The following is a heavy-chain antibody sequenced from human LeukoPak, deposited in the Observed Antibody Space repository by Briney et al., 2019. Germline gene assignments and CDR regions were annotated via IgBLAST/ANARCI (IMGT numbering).Heavy chain of an antibody. V-gene: IGHV4-39*07. J-gene: IGHJ4*02. Sequence: SETLSLTCTVSGGSISSGGYYWSWIRQPPGKGLEWIGEINHSGSTNYNPSLKSRVTISVDTSKNQFSLKLSSVTAADTAVYYCAESNYDSSGYVDYWGQGTLVTVSS. CDR2: INHSGST. D-gene: IGHD3-22*01. CDR1: GGSISSGGYY. CDR3: AESNYDSSGYVDY.